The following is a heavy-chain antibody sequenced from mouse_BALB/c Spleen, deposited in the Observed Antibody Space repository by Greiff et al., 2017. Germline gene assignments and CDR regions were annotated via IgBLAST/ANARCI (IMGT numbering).Heavy chain of an antibody. J-gene: IGHJ2*01. Sequence: LQQPGSELVRPGASVKLSCKASGYTFTSYWMHWVKQRPGQGLEWIGNIYPGSGSTNYDEKFKSKATLTVDTSSSTAYMQLSSLTSEESAVYYCTRGDADYFDYWGQGTTLTVSS. CDR3: TRGDADYFDY. V-gene: IGHV1S22*01. CDR1: GYTFTSYW. CDR2: IYPGSGST.